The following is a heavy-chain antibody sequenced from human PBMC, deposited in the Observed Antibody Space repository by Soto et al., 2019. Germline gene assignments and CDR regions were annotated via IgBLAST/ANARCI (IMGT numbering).Heavy chain of an antibody. D-gene: IGHD3-16*01. V-gene: IGHV4-34*01. Sequence: SETLSLTCAAYGGSFSGYYWSWIRQSPGKGLECIGEIKQSGTTYYNPSHESRVTISLDTAKTQYSLMLTSATAADTAVYYCARSRGSTYMGCYFDHWGQGALVTVSS. CDR1: GGSFSGYY. J-gene: IGHJ4*02. CDR2: IKQSGTT. CDR3: ARSRGSTYMGCYFDH.